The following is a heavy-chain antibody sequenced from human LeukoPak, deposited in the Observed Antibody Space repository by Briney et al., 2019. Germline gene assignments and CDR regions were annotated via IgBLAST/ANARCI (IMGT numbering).Heavy chain of an antibody. CDR3: ARGAFCSGGSCQNWFDP. V-gene: IGHV6-1*01. J-gene: IGHJ5*02. CDR2: TYYRSKWYN. Sequence: SQTLSLTFAISGDSVSSNSAAWNWIRQSPSRGLEWLARTYYRSKWYNDYAVSVKGRVSINPDTSKNQFSLQVNSVTPEDTAVYYCARGAFCSGGSCQNWFDPWGQGTLVSVSS. CDR1: GDSVSSNSAA. D-gene: IGHD2-15*01.